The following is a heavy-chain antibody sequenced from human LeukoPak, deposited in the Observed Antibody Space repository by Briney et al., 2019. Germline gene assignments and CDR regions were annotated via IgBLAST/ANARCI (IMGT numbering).Heavy chain of an antibody. Sequence: KTSETLSLTCAVYGGSFSGYYWSWIRQPPGKGLECIGETYHSGSTNYNPPLKSRVTISVDTSKNQFSLKLSSVTAADTAVYYCARGHRYRSGGSCYSPRHYYYYGMDVWGQGTTVTVSS. V-gene: IGHV4-34*01. CDR2: TYHSGST. J-gene: IGHJ6*02. D-gene: IGHD2-15*01. CDR3: ARGHRYRSGGSCYSPRHYYYYGMDV. CDR1: GGSFSGYY.